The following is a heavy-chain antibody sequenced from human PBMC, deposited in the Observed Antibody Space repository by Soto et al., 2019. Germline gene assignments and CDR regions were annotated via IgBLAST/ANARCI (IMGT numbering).Heavy chain of an antibody. CDR3: ARHNYGDTYYFDY. V-gene: IGHV4-59*08. Sequence: SETLSLTCTVLGGSISSYDWNCIRQTPGKGLEWIGYIYYSGSTNYNPSLKSRVTISLDTSKNQFSLKLSSVTATDSAVYYCARHNYGDTYYFDYWAQGTLVTVSS. J-gene: IGHJ4*02. CDR2: IYYSGST. D-gene: IGHD4-17*01. CDR1: GGSISSYD.